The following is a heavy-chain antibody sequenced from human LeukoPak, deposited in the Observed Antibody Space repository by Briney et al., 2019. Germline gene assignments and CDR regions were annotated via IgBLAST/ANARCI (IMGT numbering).Heavy chain of an antibody. CDR2: INHSGST. J-gene: IGHJ4*02. CDR3: ARGPVRAFDY. D-gene: IGHD3-10*01. V-gene: IGHV4-34*01. Sequence: ASETLSLTCAVYGGSFSGYYWSWICQPPGKGLEWIGEINHSGSTNYNPSLKSRVTISVDTSKNQFSLKLSSVTAADTAAYYCARGPVRAFDYWGQGTLVTVSS. CDR1: GGSFSGYY.